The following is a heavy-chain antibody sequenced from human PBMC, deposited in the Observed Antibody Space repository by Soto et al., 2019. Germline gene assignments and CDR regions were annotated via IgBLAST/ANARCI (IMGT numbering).Heavy chain of an antibody. V-gene: IGHV3-30*18. CDR2: ISYDGSNK. CDR1: GFTFSSYG. D-gene: IGHD3-9*01. J-gene: IGHJ4*02. CDR3: AKSGVFKDYDILTGYQYPDY. Sequence: PGGSLRLSCAASGFTFSSYGMHWVRQAPGKGLEWVAVISYDGSNKYYADSVEGRFTISRDNSKNTLYLQMNSLRAEDTAVYYCAKSGVFKDYDILTGYQYPDYWGQGTLVTVSS.